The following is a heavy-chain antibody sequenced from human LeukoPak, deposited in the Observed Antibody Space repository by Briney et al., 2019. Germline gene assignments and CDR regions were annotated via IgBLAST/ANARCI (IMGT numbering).Heavy chain of an antibody. J-gene: IGHJ4*02. CDR2: ISYDGSNK. D-gene: IGHD3-10*01. Sequence: PGGSLRLSCAASGFTFSSYAMHWVRQAPGKGLEWVAVISYDGSNKYYADSVKGRFTISRDNSKNTLYLQMNSLRAEDTAVYYCARDMVRGVITILDYWGQGTLVTVSS. V-gene: IGHV3-30*04. CDR1: GFTFSSYA. CDR3: ARDMVRGVITILDY.